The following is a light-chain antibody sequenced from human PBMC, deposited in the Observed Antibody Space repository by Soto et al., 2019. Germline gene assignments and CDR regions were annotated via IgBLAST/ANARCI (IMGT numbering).Light chain of an antibody. J-gene: IGLJ1*01. CDR1: SSNIGAGYD. V-gene: IGLV1-40*01. Sequence: QSVLTQPPSVSGAPGQRVTISCTGTSSNIGAGYDVHWYLHPPGTAPKLLIYGFSHRPAGVPDRFSGSKSGTSASLAITGLQPEDEADYYCQSYDSSLSGYVFGAGTKHTVL. CDR2: GFS. CDR3: QSYDSSLSGYV.